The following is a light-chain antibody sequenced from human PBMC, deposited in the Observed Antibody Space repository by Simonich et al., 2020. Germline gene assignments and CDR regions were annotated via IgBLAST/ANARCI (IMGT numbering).Light chain of an antibody. CDR2: EDN. CDR3: QSYDSSNHVV. J-gene: IGLJ2*01. V-gene: IGLV6-57*03. Sequence: NVILTQPHSVSESPGKTVTISRTRSSGSIASNYGQWYQQRPGSAPTTVISEDNQSPSGVPDRFSGSIDSSSNSASLTISGLKTEDEADYYCQSYDSSNHVVFGGGTKLTVL. CDR1: SGSIASNY.